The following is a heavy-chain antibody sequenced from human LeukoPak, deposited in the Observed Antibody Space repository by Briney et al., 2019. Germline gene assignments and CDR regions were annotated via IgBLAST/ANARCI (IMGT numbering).Heavy chain of an antibody. CDR1: GDSVSSNSAA. Sequence: SQTLSLTCAISGDSVSSNSAAWNWIRQSPSRGLEWLGRTCYRSKWYNDYVVSVKSRITINPDTTKNQLSLQLNSVIPEDTAVYYCARAPANFYYGMDVWGQGTTVTVSS. CDR3: ARAPANFYYGMDV. J-gene: IGHJ6*02. V-gene: IGHV6-1*01. CDR2: TCYRSKWYN.